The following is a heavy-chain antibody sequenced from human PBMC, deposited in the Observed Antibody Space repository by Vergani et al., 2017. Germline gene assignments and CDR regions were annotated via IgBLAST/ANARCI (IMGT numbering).Heavy chain of an antibody. CDR1: GGSISSYY. CDR3: ARGGGYYDSSGIFDY. Sequence: QVQLQESGPGLVKPSETLSLTCTVSGGSISSYYWSWIRQPPGKGLEWIGYIYYSGSTNYNPSLKSRVTISVDTSKNQFSLKLSSVTAADTAVYYCARGGGYYDSSGIFDYRGQGTLVTVSS. V-gene: IGHV4-59*01. D-gene: IGHD3-22*01. CDR2: IYYSGST. J-gene: IGHJ4*02.